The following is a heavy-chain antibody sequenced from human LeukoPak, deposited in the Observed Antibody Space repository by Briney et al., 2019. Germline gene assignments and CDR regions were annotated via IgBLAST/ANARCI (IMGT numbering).Heavy chain of an antibody. CDR1: GYTFTGYY. CDR3: ARDIVVVPAAEYFDY. J-gene: IGHJ4*02. D-gene: IGHD2-2*01. V-gene: IGHV1-2*02. Sequence: ASVKVSCKASGYTFTGYYMHWVRQAPGQGLEWMGWINPNSGGTNYAQKFQGRVTMTRDTSTSTAYMELSRLRSDDTAVYYCARDIVVVPAAEYFDYWGQGTLVTVSS. CDR2: INPNSGGT.